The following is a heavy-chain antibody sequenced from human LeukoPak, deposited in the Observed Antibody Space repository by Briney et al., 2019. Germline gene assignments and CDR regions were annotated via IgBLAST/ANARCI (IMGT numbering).Heavy chain of an antibody. J-gene: IGHJ4*02. Sequence: GGSLRLSCAASGFTFSSYGMPWVRQAPGKGLEWVAVIWYDGSNKYYADSVKGRFTISRDNSKNTLYLQMNSLRAEDTAVYYCARGTYYDSSGYDYWGQGTLVTVSS. CDR3: ARGTYYDSSGYDY. D-gene: IGHD3-22*01. V-gene: IGHV3-33*01. CDR1: GFTFSSYG. CDR2: IWYDGSNK.